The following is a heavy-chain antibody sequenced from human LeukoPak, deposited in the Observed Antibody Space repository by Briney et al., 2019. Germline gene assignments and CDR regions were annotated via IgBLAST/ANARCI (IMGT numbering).Heavy chain of an antibody. Sequence: GASVKVSCKASGYTFTSYYMHWVRQAPGQGLEWMGIINPSGGSTSYPQKFQGRVTMTRDTSTSTVYMELSSLRSEDTAVYYCARRRLNTTYAFDIWGQGTMVTVSS. D-gene: IGHD1-26*01. CDR3: ARRRLNTTYAFDI. CDR1: GYTFTSYY. J-gene: IGHJ3*02. CDR2: INPSGGST. V-gene: IGHV1-46*01.